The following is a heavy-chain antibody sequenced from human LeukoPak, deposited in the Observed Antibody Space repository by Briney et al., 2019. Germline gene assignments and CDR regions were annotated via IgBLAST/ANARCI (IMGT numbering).Heavy chain of an antibody. CDR2: IRYDGSKK. Sequence: GGSLRLSCAASGFTFNSYGMHWVRQAPGKGLEWVAFIRYDGSKKYYADSVTGRFTISRDNSKNTLFLQMNSLRAEDMAVYYCAKYYDILTGYYGLDYWGQGTLVTVSS. D-gene: IGHD3-9*01. V-gene: IGHV3-30*02. CDR3: AKYYDILTGYYGLDY. CDR1: GFTFNSYG. J-gene: IGHJ4*02.